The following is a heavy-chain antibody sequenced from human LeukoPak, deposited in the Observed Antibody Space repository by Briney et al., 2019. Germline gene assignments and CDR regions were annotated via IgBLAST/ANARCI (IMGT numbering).Heavy chain of an antibody. Sequence: VGSLRLSCAASGFTFSSYEMNWVRQAPGKGLEWLSYISSSSTTIYYADSVQGRFTISRDNAQNSLYLQMNSLTAEDTAVYYCARRRYYFDSWGQGTLVTVSS. CDR2: ISSSSTTI. J-gene: IGHJ4*02. V-gene: IGHV3-48*03. CDR3: ARRRYYFDS. CDR1: GFTFSSYE.